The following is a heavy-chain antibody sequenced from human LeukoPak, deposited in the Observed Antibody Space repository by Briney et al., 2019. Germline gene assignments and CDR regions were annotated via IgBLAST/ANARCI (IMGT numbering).Heavy chain of an antibody. V-gene: IGHV4-39*07. J-gene: IGHJ4*02. D-gene: IGHD5-12*01. CDR3: ATNIVATGIDY. CDR2: IYYSGST. Sequence: SETLSLTCTVSGGSISSSSYYWGWIRQPPGKGLEWIGSIYYSGSTYYNPSLKSRVTISVDTSKNQFSLKLSSVTAADTAVYYCATNIVATGIDYWGQGTLVTVSS. CDR1: GGSISSSSYY.